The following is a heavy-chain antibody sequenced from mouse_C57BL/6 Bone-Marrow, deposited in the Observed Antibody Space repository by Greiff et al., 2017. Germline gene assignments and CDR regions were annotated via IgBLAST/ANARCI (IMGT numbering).Heavy chain of an antibody. CDR1: GFTFSSYA. J-gene: IGHJ4*01. D-gene: IGHD1-1*02. CDR2: FSSGGDYI. V-gene: IGHV5-9-1*02. Sequence: EVKLVESGEGLVKPGGSLKLSCAASGFTFSSYAMSWVRQTPEQRLEWVAYFSSGGDYIYYADTVKGRFTISRDNARNTLYLQMISLKSEDTAMYYCTRRGLWPHYYAMDYWGQGTSVTVSS. CDR3: TRRGLWPHYYAMDY.